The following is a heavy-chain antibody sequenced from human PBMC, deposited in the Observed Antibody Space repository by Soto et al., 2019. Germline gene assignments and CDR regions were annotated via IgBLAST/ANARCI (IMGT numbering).Heavy chain of an antibody. CDR3: VRDLNYDFWSGYNY. D-gene: IGHD3-3*01. V-gene: IGHV3-53*01. J-gene: IGHJ4*02. Sequence: EVQLVESGGGLIQPGGSLRLSCAASGFTVSSDFMSWVRQAPGKGLEWVSVIYSDGSTYYADSVKGRFTVSRDNSKNTLSLQMDSLRAEDTAVYDCVRDLNYDFWSGYNYWGQGTLGTVSS. CDR2: IYSDGST. CDR1: GFTVSSDF.